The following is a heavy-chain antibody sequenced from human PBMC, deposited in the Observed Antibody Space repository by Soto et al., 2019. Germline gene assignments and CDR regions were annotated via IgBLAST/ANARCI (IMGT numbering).Heavy chain of an antibody. Sequence: QAQVVQSGAEVRKPGSSVKLSCKASEGTFNSYAIAWVRQAPGQGLEWMGGIIPYYNTLNYAQKFQDRVTITADDSTNPVYMELSSLRSDATAVYFCESGASRWYPYVFDSWAQGTLVTVSS. J-gene: IGHJ4*02. V-gene: IGHV1-69*01. CDR2: IIPYYNTL. D-gene: IGHD6-13*01. CDR1: EGTFNSYA. CDR3: ESGASRWYPYVFDS.